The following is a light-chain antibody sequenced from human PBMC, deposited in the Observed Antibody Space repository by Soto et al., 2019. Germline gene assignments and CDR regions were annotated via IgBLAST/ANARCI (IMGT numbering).Light chain of an antibody. J-gene: IGLJ3*02. CDR3: QSYDFSLSGVV. CDR2: GNS. V-gene: IGLV1-40*01. Sequence: QSVLTQPPSVSGAPGQRVTISCTGSSSNIGAGYDVHWYQQLPGTAPKFLIYGNSNRPSGVPDRFSGSKSGTSASLAITGLQAEDEADYYCQSYDFSLSGVVFGGGTKVTVL. CDR1: SSNIGAGYD.